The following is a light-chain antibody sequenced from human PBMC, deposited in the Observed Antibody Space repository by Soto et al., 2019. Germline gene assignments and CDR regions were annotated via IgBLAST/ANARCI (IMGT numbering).Light chain of an antibody. CDR3: SSYTSTSTLYV. J-gene: IGLJ1*01. CDR2: DVS. CDR1: SSDIGGYNY. Sequence: QSALTQPASVSGSPGQSIPISCTGTSSDIGGYNYVSWYQQLPGKVPKLIIYDVSNRPSGVSDRFSGSKSGNAASLTISGLQAEDEADYYCSSYTSTSTLYVFGTGTKLTVL. V-gene: IGLV2-14*03.